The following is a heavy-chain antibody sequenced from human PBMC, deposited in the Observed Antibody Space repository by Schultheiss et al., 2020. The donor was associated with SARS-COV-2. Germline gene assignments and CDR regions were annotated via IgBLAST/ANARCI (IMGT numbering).Heavy chain of an antibody. J-gene: IGHJ3*02. CDR2: IYYSGST. CDR3: ARLDPAFDI. CDR1: GGSISSYY. V-gene: IGHV4-59*12. Sequence: TLSLTCTVSGGSISSYYWSWIRQPPGKGLEWIGYIYYSGSTNYNPSLKSRVTISVDTSKNQFSLKLSSVTAADTAVYYCARLDPAFDIWGQGTMVTVSS.